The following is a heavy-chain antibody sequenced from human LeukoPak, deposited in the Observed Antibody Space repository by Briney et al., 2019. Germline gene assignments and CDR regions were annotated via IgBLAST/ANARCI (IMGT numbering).Heavy chain of an antibody. J-gene: IGHJ3*02. D-gene: IGHD3-22*01. CDR1: GYSFSSHG. CDR2: INGYNGNT. V-gene: IGHV1-18*01. Sequence: EASVKVSCKAPGYSFSSHGITWVRQAPGQGLEWMGGINGYNGNTNYAQKFQGRVIMTTDTSTSTGYMELRSLRSDDTAVYYCALWDYHDTSGPTSIADAFDIWGQGTMVTVSS. CDR3: ALWDYHDTSGPTSIADAFDI.